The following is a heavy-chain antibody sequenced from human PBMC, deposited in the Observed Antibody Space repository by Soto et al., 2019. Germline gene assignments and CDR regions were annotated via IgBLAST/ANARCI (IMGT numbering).Heavy chain of an antibody. CDR3: ARGQLGSRFES. CDR1: GFTFTSSW. D-gene: IGHD7-27*01. Sequence: GGSLRLSCSVSGFTFTSSWMHWVRQAPGKGLMWVSRINSDASVTTYVDSVRGRFTISRDNAENTLFLQMNSLRAEDTAVYYCARGQLGSRFESWGQGTLVTVSS. CDR2: INSDASVT. V-gene: IGHV3-74*01. J-gene: IGHJ4*02.